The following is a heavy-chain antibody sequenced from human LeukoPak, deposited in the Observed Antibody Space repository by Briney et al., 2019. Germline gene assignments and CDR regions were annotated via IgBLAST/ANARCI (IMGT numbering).Heavy chain of an antibody. J-gene: IGHJ4*02. D-gene: IGHD3-22*01. CDR1: GGSFSGYY. CDR2: IYYSGST. Sequence: PSETLSLTCAVYGGSFSGYYWSWIRQPPGKGLEWIGSIYYSGSTYYNPSLKSRVTISVDTSKNQFSLKLSSVTAADTAVYYCARRGYYDRTFDYWGQGTLVTVSS. V-gene: IGHV4-34*01. CDR3: ARRGYYDRTFDY.